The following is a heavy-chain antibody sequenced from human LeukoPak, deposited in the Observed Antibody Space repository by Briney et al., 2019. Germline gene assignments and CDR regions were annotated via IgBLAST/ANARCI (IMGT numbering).Heavy chain of an antibody. V-gene: IGHV1-24*01. CDR2: FDPEDGET. Sequence: ASVKVSCKVSGYTLTELSMHWVRQAPGKGLEWMGGFDPEDGETIYAQKFQGRVTMTGDTSTSTVYMELSSLRSEDTAVYYCARDLASEQVRARYYYYYGMDVWGQGTTVTVSS. CDR1: GYTLTELS. CDR3: ARDLASEQVRARYYYYYGMDV. J-gene: IGHJ6*02.